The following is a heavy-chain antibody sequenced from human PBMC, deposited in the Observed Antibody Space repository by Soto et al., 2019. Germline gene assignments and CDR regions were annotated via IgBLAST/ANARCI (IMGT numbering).Heavy chain of an antibody. V-gene: IGHV1-69*12. D-gene: IGHD2-15*01. CDR2: IIPIFGTA. J-gene: IGHJ5*02. Sequence: QVQLVQSGAEVKKPGSSVKVSCKASGGTFSSYAISWVRQAPGQGLEWMGGIIPIFGTANYAQKFQGGVTITADESTSTAYMELSSLRSEDTAVYYCAASNLGYCSGGSCYGRFDPWGQGTLVTVSS. CDR3: AASNLGYCSGGSCYGRFDP. CDR1: GGTFSSYA.